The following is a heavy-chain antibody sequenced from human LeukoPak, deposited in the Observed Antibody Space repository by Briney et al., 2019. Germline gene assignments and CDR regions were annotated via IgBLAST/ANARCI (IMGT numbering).Heavy chain of an antibody. J-gene: IGHJ4*01. CDR1: GGSISSGDYY. CDR2: IYYSGTT. Sequence: SETLSLTCTVSGGSISSGDYYWSWIRQHPGKGLEWIGHIYYSGTTYYSPSLRSRVTMSVDTSKNQFSLNLSSVTAADTAVYYCARITGSGVKVDYWGQGTLVTVSS. CDR3: ARITGSGVKVDY. V-gene: IGHV4-31*03. D-gene: IGHD1-14*01.